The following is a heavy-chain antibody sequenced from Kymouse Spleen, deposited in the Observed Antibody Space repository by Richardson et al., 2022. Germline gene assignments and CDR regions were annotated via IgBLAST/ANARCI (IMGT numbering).Heavy chain of an antibody. CDR3: ARRRKQQLVDWFDP. V-gene: IGHV4-34*01. CDR2: INHSGST. D-gene: IGHD6-13*01. Sequence: QVQLQQWGAGLLKPSETLSLTCAVYGGSFSGYYWSWIRQPPGKGLEWIGEINHSGSTNYNPSLKSRVTISVDTSKNQFSLKLSSVTAADTAVYYCARRRKQQLVDWFDPWGQGTLVTVSS. CDR1: GGSFSGYY. J-gene: IGHJ5*02.